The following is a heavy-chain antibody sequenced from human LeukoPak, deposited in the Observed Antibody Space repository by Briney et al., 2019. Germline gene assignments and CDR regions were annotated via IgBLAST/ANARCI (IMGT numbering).Heavy chain of an antibody. CDR2: IYYFGNT. J-gene: IGHJ4*02. Sequence: SENLSLTCSVSGGSIDTYYWSWIRQSPGKGLEWIGYIYYFGNTDCNPSLKSRVTISVDTSKNQFSLNLRSVTAADTAVYYCAKLGSPRAFWGQGILVRVSS. CDR1: GGSIDTYY. CDR3: AKLGSPRAF. D-gene: IGHD7-27*01. V-gene: IGHV4-59*01.